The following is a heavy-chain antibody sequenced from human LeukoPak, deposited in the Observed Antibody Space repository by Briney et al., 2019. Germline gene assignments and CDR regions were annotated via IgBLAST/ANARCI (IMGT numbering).Heavy chain of an antibody. CDR3: GRLMAGLD. V-gene: IGHV4-4*02. D-gene: IGHD6-19*01. CDR1: GGSISSNNW. Sequence: SETLSLTCAVSGGSISSNNWWSWVHQPPGRGLEWIADIYHTGSTNYSPSLKSRVTISVDKSKNQFFLKLNSVTAADTAVYYCGRLMAGLDWGQGTLVTVSS. J-gene: IGHJ4*02. CDR2: IYHTGST.